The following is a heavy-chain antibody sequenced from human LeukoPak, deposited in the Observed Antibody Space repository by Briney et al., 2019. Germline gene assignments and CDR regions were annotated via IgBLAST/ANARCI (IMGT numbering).Heavy chain of an antibody. V-gene: IGHV3-33*01. CDR3: ARVSSGWYTYFDY. D-gene: IGHD6-19*01. Sequence: GGSLRLSCAASGFTFSSYGMHWVRQAPGKGLEWVAVIWYDGSNKYYADSVKGRFTISRDNSKNTLYLQMNSLRAEDTAVYYCARVSSGWYTYFDYWGQGTLVTVSS. CDR1: GFTFSSYG. CDR2: IWYDGSNK. J-gene: IGHJ4*02.